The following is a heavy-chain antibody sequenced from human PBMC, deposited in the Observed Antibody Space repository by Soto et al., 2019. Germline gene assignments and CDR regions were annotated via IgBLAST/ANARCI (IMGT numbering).Heavy chain of an antibody. J-gene: IGHJ4*02. CDR3: ARVAREAWAVFVW. CDR1: GFTFSSYW. Sequence: EVQLVESGGGLVQPGGSLRLSCAASGFTFSSYWMHWVRQAPGKGLVWVSRIDYDGSTISYADSVKGRFSISRDNAKKTLYLQMNSLTAEDTAVYSCARVAREAWAVFVWWGKGTLVTVSS. D-gene: IGHD3-9*01. CDR2: IDYDGSTI. V-gene: IGHV3-74*01.